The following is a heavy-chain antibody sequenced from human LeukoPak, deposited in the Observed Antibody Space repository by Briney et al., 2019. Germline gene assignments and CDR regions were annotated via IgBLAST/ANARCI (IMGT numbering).Heavy chain of an antibody. Sequence: SETLSLTCTVSGGSISSYYWSWIRQPPGKGLEWIGYISYSGSTNYNPSLKSRVTISVDTSKNQFSLKLSSVTAADTAVYYCARDRSLDYWGQGTLVTVSS. CDR1: GGSISSYY. CDR3: ARDRSLDY. CDR2: ISYSGST. V-gene: IGHV4-59*01. J-gene: IGHJ4*02.